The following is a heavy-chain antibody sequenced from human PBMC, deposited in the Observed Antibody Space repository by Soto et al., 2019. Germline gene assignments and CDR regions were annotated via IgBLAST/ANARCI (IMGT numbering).Heavy chain of an antibody. V-gene: IGHV3-33*01. CDR3: ARDKTFGGTLGSAFGS. CDR2: IWYDASHK. CDR1: GFTFNNYG. D-gene: IGHD3-16*01. J-gene: IGHJ4*02. Sequence: QVQVVESGGGVVQPGTSLRLSCAASGFTFNNYGMHWVRQAPGKGLEWVAVIWYDASHKYYADSVKGRFTISRDNSKNPLYLQMSSLRGEDKACYYCARDKTFGGTLGSAFGSWGQGTLVTVSS.